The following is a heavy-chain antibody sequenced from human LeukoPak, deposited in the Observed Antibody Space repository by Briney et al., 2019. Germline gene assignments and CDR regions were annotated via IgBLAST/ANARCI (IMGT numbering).Heavy chain of an antibody. V-gene: IGHV4-34*01. CDR2: INHSGST. D-gene: IGHD3-22*01. CDR1: GGSFSGYY. J-gene: IGHJ3*02. Sequence: SETLSLTCAVYGGSFSGYYWSWIRRPPGKGLEWIGEINHSGSTNYNPSLKSRVTISVDTSKNQFSLKLSSVTAADTAVYYCARRYYYYDSRGYFYFTSAFDIWGQGTMVTVSS. CDR3: ARRYYYYDSRGYFYFTSAFDI.